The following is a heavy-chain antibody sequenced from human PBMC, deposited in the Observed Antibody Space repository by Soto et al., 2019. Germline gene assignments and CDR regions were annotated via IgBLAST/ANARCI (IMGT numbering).Heavy chain of an antibody. CDR1: GFTFSSYA. J-gene: IGHJ6*02. D-gene: IGHD3-22*01. CDR3: AKGPDDSRPYYYSGMAV. CDR2: ISGSGGST. V-gene: IGHV3-23*01. Sequence: PGGSLRLSCAASGFTFSSYAMGWVRQAPGKGLEWVSAISGSGGSTYYADSVKGRFTISRDNSKNTLYLQINSLRAEDTAVYYCAKGPDDSRPYYYSGMAVWGQGTTVPVSS.